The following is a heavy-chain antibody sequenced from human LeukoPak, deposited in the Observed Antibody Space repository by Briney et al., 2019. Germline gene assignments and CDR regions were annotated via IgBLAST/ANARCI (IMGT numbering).Heavy chain of an antibody. CDR1: GGSISSYY. D-gene: IGHD6-19*01. V-gene: IGHV4-4*09. CDR2: IYTSGST. Sequence: SETLSLTCTVSGGSISSYYWSWIRQPPGEGLEWIGYIYTSGSTNYNPSLKSRVTISVDTSKNQFSLKLSSVTAADTAVYYCARMEAGYYFDYWGQGTLVTVSS. CDR3: ARMEAGYYFDY. J-gene: IGHJ4*02.